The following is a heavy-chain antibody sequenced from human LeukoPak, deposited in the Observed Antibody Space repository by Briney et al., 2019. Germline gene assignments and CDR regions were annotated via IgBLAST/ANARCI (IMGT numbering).Heavy chain of an antibody. J-gene: IGHJ4*02. V-gene: IGHV1-2*02. CDR3: ARDYYDSSGYYSGYFDY. CDR2: INPNSGGT. CDR1: GYTFTGYY. Sequence: ASVKVSCKASGYTFTGYYMHWVRQAPGQGLEWMGWINPNSGGTNYAQKFQGRVTMTRDTSISTAYMELSRLRSDDTAVYYCARDYYDSSGYYSGYFDYWGQGTLVTVSS. D-gene: IGHD3-22*01.